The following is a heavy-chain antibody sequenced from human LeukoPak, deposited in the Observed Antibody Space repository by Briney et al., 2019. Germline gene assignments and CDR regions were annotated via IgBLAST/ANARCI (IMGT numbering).Heavy chain of an antibody. J-gene: IGHJ4*02. Sequence: SETLSLTCTVSGGSISSSNYYWGWVRQPPGKGLEWIGEIYHSGSTNYNPSLKSRVTISVDKSKNQFSLKLSSVTAADTAVYYCASTPVGDYDIDYWGQGTLVTVSS. CDR1: GGSISSSNYY. CDR2: IYHSGST. CDR3: ASTPVGDYDIDY. D-gene: IGHD4-17*01. V-gene: IGHV4-39*07.